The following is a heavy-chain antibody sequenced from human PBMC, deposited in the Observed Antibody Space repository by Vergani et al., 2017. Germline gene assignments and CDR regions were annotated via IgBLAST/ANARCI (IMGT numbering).Heavy chain of an antibody. V-gene: IGHV1-2*02. CDR1: GYTFTGYY. CDR2: INPNSGGR. D-gene: IGHD3-9*01. Sequence: QVQLVQSGAEVKKPGASVKVFCKASGYTFTGYYMHWVRQASGQGLEWMGWINPNSGGRNYEQKFQGRVTMTRDTSISTAYMGLSRLRSDDTAVYYCARVPLRYFDWLPHGWSQGTLVTVSS. CDR3: ARVPLRYFDWLPHG. J-gene: IGHJ4*02.